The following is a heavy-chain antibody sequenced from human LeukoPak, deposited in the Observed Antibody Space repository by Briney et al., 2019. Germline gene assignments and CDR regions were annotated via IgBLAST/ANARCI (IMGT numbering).Heavy chain of an antibody. J-gene: IGHJ3*02. V-gene: IGHV5-51*01. CDR2: IFPGDSDT. D-gene: IGHD4-23*01. CDR1: GYTFTNYW. Sequence: GESLKISCKASGYTFTNYWIGWVRQMPGKGLEWMGIIFPGDSDTRYSPSFQGQVTISADKSIRTAYLQWSSLKASDTAMYYCARTYDYGGRDAFDIWGQGTMVTVSS. CDR3: ARTYDYGGRDAFDI.